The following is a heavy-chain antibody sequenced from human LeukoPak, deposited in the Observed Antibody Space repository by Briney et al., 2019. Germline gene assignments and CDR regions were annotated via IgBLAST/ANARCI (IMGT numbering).Heavy chain of an antibody. V-gene: IGHV1-2*04. CDR1: GCTFTGYY. Sequence: ASVKVSCKASGCTFTGYYMHWVRPAPGQGLEWMGRINPNSGGTNYAQKFQGWVTMTRDTSISTAYMELSRLRSDDTAVYYCARADTAMAIDYWGQGTLVTVSS. D-gene: IGHD5-18*01. CDR2: INPNSGGT. J-gene: IGHJ4*02. CDR3: ARADTAMAIDY.